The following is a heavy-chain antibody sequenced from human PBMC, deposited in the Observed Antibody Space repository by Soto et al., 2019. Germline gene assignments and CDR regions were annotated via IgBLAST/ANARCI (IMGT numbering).Heavy chain of an antibody. CDR1: GYTFTNYG. CDR2: INVYNGNA. V-gene: IGHV1-18*01. CDR3: ARLITYYYDSSGPPDD. D-gene: IGHD3-22*01. Sequence: ASVKVSCKASGYTFTNYGISWVRQAPGQGLEWMGWINVYNGNAKYAQKVQGRVTMTTDTSTSTAYMELRSLRSDDTAVYYCARLITYYYDSSGPPDDWGQGTLVTVSS. J-gene: IGHJ4*02.